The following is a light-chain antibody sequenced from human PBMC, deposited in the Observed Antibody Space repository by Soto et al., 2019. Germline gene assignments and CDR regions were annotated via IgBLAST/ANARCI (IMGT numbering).Light chain of an antibody. Sequence: YELTQPPSVSVSPGQTANITCSGDKLGDQYACWYQQKPGQSPVLVIYQDTKRPSGIPERFSGSNSGNTATLTISGTQAMDEADYYCQAWDSGTVVFGGGTKLTVL. V-gene: IGLV3-1*01. CDR3: QAWDSGTVV. CDR2: QDT. CDR1: KLGDQY. J-gene: IGLJ2*01.